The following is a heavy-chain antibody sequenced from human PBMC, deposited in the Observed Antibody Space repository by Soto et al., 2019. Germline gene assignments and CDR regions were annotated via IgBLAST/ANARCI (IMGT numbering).Heavy chain of an antibody. CDR1: GGSISSSSYY. D-gene: IGHD2-2*01. J-gene: IGHJ6*02. CDR3: ARTSSPQRNYGMDV. V-gene: IGHV4-39*01. Sequence: SETLSLTCNVSGGSISSSSYYWGWIRQPPGKGLEWIGSIYYSGSTYYNPSLKSRVTISVDTSKNQFSLKLSSVTAADTAVYYCARTSSPQRNYGMDVWGQGTTVTVSS. CDR2: IYYSGST.